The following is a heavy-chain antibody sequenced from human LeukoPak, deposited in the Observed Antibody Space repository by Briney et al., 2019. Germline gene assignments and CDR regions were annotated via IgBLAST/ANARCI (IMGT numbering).Heavy chain of an antibody. CDR3: VKPLIAVAGTSLYGMDV. D-gene: IGHD6-19*01. Sequence: PGGSLRLSCSASGFTFSSYAMHWVRQAPGRGLEYVSAISSNGGSTYYADSVKGRFTISRDNSKNTLYLQMSSLRAEDTAVYYCVKPLIAVAGTSLYGMDVWGQGTTVTVSS. CDR2: ISSNGGST. V-gene: IGHV3-64D*09. J-gene: IGHJ6*02. CDR1: GFTFSSYA.